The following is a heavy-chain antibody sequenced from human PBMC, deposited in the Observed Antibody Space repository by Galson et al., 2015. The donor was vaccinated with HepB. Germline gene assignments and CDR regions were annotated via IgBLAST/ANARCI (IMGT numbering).Heavy chain of an antibody. CDR3: ARLPIAAYYDFWSGSPRCGMDV. J-gene: IGHJ6*02. Sequence: QSGAEVKKPGESLRISCKGSGYSFTSYWISWVRQMPGKGLEWMGRIDPSDSYTNYSPSSQGHVTISADKSISTAYLQWSSLKASDTAMYYCARLPIAAYYDFWSGSPRCGMDVWGQGTTVTVSS. V-gene: IGHV5-10-1*01. CDR1: GYSFTSYW. D-gene: IGHD3-3*01. CDR2: IDPSDSYT.